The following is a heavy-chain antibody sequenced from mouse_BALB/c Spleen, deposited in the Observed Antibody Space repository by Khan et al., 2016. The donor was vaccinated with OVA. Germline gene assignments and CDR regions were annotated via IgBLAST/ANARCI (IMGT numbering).Heavy chain of an antibody. D-gene: IGHD1-1*01. J-gene: IGHJ1*01. Sequence: EVQLQESGPGLVKPSQSLSLTCTVTGYSITSDYAWNWIRQFPGNKLEWMGYISYSGSTSYNPSLKSRISITRDTSTNQFFLQSNSVTTEDTATEYWAIYAENWYFDVWGAGTTVTVSS. CDR2: ISYSGST. CDR1: GYSITSDYA. CDR3: AIYAENWYFDV. V-gene: IGHV3-2*02.